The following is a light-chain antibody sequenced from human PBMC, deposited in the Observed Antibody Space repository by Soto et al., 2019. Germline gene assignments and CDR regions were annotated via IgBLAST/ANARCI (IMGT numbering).Light chain of an antibody. Sequence: ELKITQSPATLDVAPGRIATITCRASQSVSSNLAWYQQKPGQAPRLLIYGASTRATGIPARFSGSGSGTEFTLTISSLQSEDFAVYYCQQYNNWPPKTFGQGTRLEIK. CDR1: QSVSSN. CDR3: QQYNNWPPKT. V-gene: IGKV3-15*01. J-gene: IGKJ5*01. CDR2: GAS.